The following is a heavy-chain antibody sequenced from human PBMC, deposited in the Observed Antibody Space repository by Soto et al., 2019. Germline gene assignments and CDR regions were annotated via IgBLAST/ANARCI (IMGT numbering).Heavy chain of an antibody. D-gene: IGHD2-15*01. CDR1: GFTFSSYA. J-gene: IGHJ6*02. Sequence: EVQLVESGGGLVQPGGSLRLSCAASGFTFSSYAMHWVRQAPGKGLAYVSAISSNGGSTYYANSVKGRFTISRDNSKNTLYLQMGSLRAEDRAVDYCARGGVVVAATYGMDVWGQGTTVTVSS. CDR3: ARGGVVVAATYGMDV. CDR2: ISSNGGST. V-gene: IGHV3-64*01.